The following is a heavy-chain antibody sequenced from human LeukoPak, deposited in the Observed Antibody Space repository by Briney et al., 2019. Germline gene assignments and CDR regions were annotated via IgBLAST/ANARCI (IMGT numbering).Heavy chain of an antibody. CDR2: IKHDGSEI. Sequence: PGGSLRLSCAASGFTFSNYWMNWVRQAPGKGLEWVANIKHDGSEIYYVDSVKGRFTISRDNAKNSQYLQMNSLGAQDTAVYYCARGQVTSVTRLAAFDIWGQGTLVTVSS. V-gene: IGHV3-7*04. CDR3: ARGQVTSVTRLAAFDI. J-gene: IGHJ3*02. CDR1: GFTFSNYW. D-gene: IGHD4-17*01.